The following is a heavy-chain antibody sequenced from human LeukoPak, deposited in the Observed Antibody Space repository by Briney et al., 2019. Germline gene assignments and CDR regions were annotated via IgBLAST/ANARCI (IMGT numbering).Heavy chain of an antibody. CDR2: IYSSGNT. CDR1: GDSLITYY. Sequence: PSETLSLTCSFSGDSLITYYWSWIRQSPGKGLEWIGHIYSSGNTDYNSSLKSRVTISVDTSKSQFSLRLSSVTAMDTAVYYCARLRWQLVGPYFDYWGQGILVTVSS. J-gene: IGHJ4*02. CDR3: ARLRWQLVGPYFDY. D-gene: IGHD1-26*01. V-gene: IGHV4-4*07.